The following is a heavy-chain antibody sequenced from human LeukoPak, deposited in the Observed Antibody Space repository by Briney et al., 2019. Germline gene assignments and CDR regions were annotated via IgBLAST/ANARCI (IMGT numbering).Heavy chain of an antibody. CDR3: ARANPLYCSSTTCLFDY. CDR2: INPNSGGT. J-gene: IGHJ4*02. V-gene: IGHV1-2*02. Sequence: EASVKVSCKASGYTFTGYYMHWVRQAPGQGFEGMGWINPNSGGTNYAQKFQGRVTMTRDTSISTAHMELSRLRSDDTAVYYCARANPLYCSSTTCLFDYWGQGTLVTVSS. CDR1: GYTFTGYY. D-gene: IGHD2-2*01.